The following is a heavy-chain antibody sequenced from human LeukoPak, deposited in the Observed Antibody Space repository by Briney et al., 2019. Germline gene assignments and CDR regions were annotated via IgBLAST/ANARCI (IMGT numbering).Heavy chain of an antibody. CDR1: GYTFTGYY. D-gene: IGHD2-2*02. CDR2: INPNSGGT. CDR3: ARDPVYQLLYDWFDP. J-gene: IGHJ5*02. Sequence: ASVKVFCKASGYTFTGYYMHWVRQAPGQGLEWMGWINPNSGGTNYAQKFQGRVTMTRDTSISTAYMELSRLRSDDTAVYYCARDPVYQLLYDWFDPWGQGTLVTVSS. V-gene: IGHV1-2*02.